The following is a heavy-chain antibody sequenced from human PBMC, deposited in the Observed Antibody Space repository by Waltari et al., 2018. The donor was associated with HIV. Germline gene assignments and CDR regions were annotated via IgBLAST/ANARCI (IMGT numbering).Heavy chain of an antibody. CDR1: GFSLDTSGVG. D-gene: IGHD2-2*03. Sequence: QITLKESGPTLVKPTQTLTLTCTFSGFSLDTSGVGVGWIRQPPGKALEWLALIYWNGNKHYSPSLKSMLTITKVTSKNQVVLTMTNMDPVDTATYYCARRPGYCSGTRCYYSHWFDPWGQGTLVTVSS. V-gene: IGHV2-5*01. CDR3: ARRPGYCSGTRCYYSHWFDP. CDR2: IYWNGNK. J-gene: IGHJ5*02.